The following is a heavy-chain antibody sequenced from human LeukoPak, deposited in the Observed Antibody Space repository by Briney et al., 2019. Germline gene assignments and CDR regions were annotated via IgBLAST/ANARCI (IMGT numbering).Heavy chain of an antibody. Sequence: SETLSLTCTVCGGSISSSSYYWGWIRQPPGKGLEWIGSIYYSGSTYYNPSLKSRVTISVDTSKNQFSLKLSSVTAADTAVYYCARDQVGDYGDDVGDDYWGQGTLVTVSS. D-gene: IGHD4-17*01. CDR2: IYYSGST. J-gene: IGHJ4*02. CDR1: GGSISSSSYY. V-gene: IGHV4-39*07. CDR3: ARDQVGDYGDDVGDDY.